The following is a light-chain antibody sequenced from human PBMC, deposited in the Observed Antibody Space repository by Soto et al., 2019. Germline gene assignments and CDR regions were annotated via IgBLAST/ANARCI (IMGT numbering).Light chain of an antibody. J-gene: IGLJ1*01. Sequence: QSALTQPASVSGSPGQSITISCTGTSSDVGGYNYVSWFQLHPGKAPKLMVYEVSNRPSGISSRFSGSKSGNTASLTISGLQAADEADYYCSSFTSSRIYVFGTGTKVT. CDR1: SSDVGGYNY. CDR3: SSFTSSRIYV. CDR2: EVS. V-gene: IGLV2-14*01.